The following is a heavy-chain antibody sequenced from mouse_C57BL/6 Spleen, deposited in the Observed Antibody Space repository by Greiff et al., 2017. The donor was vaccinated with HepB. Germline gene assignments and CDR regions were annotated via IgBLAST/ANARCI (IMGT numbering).Heavy chain of an antibody. D-gene: IGHD2-4*01. J-gene: IGHJ4*01. CDR2: INPNNGGT. Sequence: VQLKESGPELVKPGASVKMSCKASGYTFTDYNMHWVKQSHGKSLEWIGYINPNNGGTSYNQKFKGKATLTVNKSSSTAYMELRSLTSEDSAVYYCARSFYYDYPLYAMDYWGQGTSVTVSS. V-gene: IGHV1-22*01. CDR1: GYTFTDYN. CDR3: ARSFYYDYPLYAMDY.